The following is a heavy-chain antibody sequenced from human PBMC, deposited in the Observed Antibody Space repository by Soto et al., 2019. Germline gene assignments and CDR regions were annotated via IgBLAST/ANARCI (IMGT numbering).Heavy chain of an antibody. D-gene: IGHD3-16*01. CDR2: ISDDGSNK. CDR3: VKEGGLRTEIHLYHCGMDI. Sequence: GGSLRLSCAASGFTLSTYGIHWVRQAPGKGQEWVAVISDDGSNKYYADYVKGRLIITRDNTKNTLYLQMNSLRLADTAVYYCVKEGGLRTEIHLYHCGMDIWGQGTTVTVSS. CDR1: GFTLSTYG. J-gene: IGHJ6*02. V-gene: IGHV3-30*18.